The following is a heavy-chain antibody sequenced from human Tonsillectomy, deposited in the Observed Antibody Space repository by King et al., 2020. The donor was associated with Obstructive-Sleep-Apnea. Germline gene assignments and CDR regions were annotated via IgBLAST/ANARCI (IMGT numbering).Heavy chain of an antibody. CDR2: ISDDGRDK. V-gene: IGHV3-30*03. CDR1: GFTFNDYT. J-gene: IGHJ4*02. Sequence: VQLVESGGGVVQPGRSLRLSCAASGFTFNDYTMHWVRQAPGKGLEWVAVISDDGRDKNYADSVEGRFSISRDKSRNTLQLQMHGLTVEDTAVYYFAREGITLAGSVDHWGQGTLVTVSS. CDR3: AREGITLAGSVDH. D-gene: IGHD6-19*01.